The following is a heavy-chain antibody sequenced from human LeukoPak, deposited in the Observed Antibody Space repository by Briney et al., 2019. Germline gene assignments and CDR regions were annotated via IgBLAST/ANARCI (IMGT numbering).Heavy chain of an antibody. CDR1: GGSISSYY. V-gene: IGHV4-59*01. J-gene: IGHJ4*02. CDR3: GRALRGYSGYDLFNFDY. Sequence: PSETLSLTCTVSGGSISSYYWSWIRQPPGKGLEWIGYIYYSGSTNYNPSLKSRVTISVDNYNNHFSLKLSTMTAADAAVYYCGRALRGYSGYDLFNFDYWGQGTLVTVSS. D-gene: IGHD5-12*01. CDR2: IYYSGST.